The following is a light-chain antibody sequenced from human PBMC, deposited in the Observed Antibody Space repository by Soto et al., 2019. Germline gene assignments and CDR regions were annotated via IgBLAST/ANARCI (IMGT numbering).Light chain of an antibody. V-gene: IGKV1-39*01. Sequence: DIQMTQSPSSLSASVGDRVTITCRASQSISSYLNWYKQKPGKAPKLLIYAASSLQSGVPSRFSGSGSGTDFTLTISSLKPEDFETYYCQQSYSPRFTFGGGTKVDIK. CDR2: AAS. J-gene: IGKJ4*01. CDR1: QSISSY. CDR3: QQSYSPRFT.